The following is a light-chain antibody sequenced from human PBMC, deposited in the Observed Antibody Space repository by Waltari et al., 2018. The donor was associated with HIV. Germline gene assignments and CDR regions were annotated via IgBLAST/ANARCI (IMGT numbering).Light chain of an antibody. Sequence: DIQWTQSPSFMYASIGDRVTITCRASQAIGTSLAWFQLQPGQAPKLLISSASDLQSGVPSRFSGSGSGTTFTLTIGSLQPEDFTTYCCHQADSFPLTFGPGTKVD. V-gene: IGKV1-12*01. CDR1: QAIGTS. CDR3: HQADSFPLT. CDR2: SAS. J-gene: IGKJ3*01.